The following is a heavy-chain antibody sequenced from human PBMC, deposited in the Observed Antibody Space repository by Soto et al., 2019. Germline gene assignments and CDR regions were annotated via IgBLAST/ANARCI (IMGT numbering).Heavy chain of an antibody. D-gene: IGHD3-10*01. Sequence: PTETLSLTCAVYCGSFSGYYWSCIRQPPWKGLEWVVEINHSGSTNYNPSLKSRVTISLDTSKNQFSLKLSSVTAADTAVYYCAREEFSPWFTKGCYGMEVWGPGTPVTVSS. V-gene: IGHV4-34*01. CDR2: INHSGST. J-gene: IGHJ6*02. CDR1: CGSFSGYY. CDR3: AREEFSPWFTKGCYGMEV.